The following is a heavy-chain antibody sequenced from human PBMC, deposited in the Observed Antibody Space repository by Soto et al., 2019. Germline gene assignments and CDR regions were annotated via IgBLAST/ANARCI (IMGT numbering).Heavy chain of an antibody. D-gene: IGHD3-22*01. CDR2: ISYDGSNK. CDR3: ARDAFSSGYYYYYYYVMDV. Sequence: QVQLVESGGGVVQPGRSLRLSCAASGFTFSSYAMHWVRQAPGKGLEWVAVISYDGSNKYYADSVKGRFTISRDNSKNTLYLQMNSLRPEDTAVYYCARDAFSSGYYYYYYYVMDVWGQGTTVTVSS. CDR1: GFTFSSYA. J-gene: IGHJ6*02. V-gene: IGHV3-30-3*01.